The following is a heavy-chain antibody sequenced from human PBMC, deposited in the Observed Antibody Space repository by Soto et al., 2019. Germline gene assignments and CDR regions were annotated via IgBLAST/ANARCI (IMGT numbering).Heavy chain of an antibody. V-gene: IGHV3-20*04. CDR3: ARLGGTGYYAGSVY. CDR1: GFTFDDYG. J-gene: IGHJ4*02. D-gene: IGHD3-9*01. Sequence: GGSLRLSCAASGFTFDDYGMNWVRQAPGKGLEWVSGINRNGGSLGYADSVKGRFTISTDNVKNSLYLQMNSLRAEDTALYYCARLGGTGYYAGSVYWGQGTQVTVSS. CDR2: INRNGGSL.